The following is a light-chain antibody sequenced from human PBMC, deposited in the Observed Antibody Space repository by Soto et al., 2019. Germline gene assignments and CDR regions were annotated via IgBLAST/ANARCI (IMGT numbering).Light chain of an antibody. CDR3: QHYGASLWT. CDR2: GTS. V-gene: IGKV3-20*01. Sequence: EIMLTQSPGTLSLSPGERATLSCRASQSVSSSFLAWYQQKPDQAPRLLIYGTSIRATGIPDRFSGSGSGTVFYLTISRLEPEDFAMYLCQHYGASLWTFGQGTMVEIK. J-gene: IGKJ1*01. CDR1: QSVSSSF.